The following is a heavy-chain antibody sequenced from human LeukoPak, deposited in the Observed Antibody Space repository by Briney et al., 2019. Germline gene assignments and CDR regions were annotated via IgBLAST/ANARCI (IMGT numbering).Heavy chain of an antibody. CDR2: IYTNGST. J-gene: IGHJ5*02. V-gene: IGHV4-61*02. CDR3: ARAVGATRADWFDP. Sequence: SETLSLTCTVSGGSISSASSCWSWIRQPAGKGLEWIGRIYTNGSTNYNPSLKSRVTISVDTSKNQFSLKLSSVTAADTAVYYCARAVGATRADWFDPWGQGTLVTVSS. CDR1: GGSISSASSC. D-gene: IGHD1-26*01.